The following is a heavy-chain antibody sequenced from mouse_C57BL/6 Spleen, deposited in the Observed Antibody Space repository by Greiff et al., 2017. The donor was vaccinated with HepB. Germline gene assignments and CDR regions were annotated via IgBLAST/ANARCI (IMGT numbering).Heavy chain of an antibody. J-gene: IGHJ3*01. Sequence: DVMLVESGGGLVKPGGSLKLSCAASGFTFSSYAMSWVRQTPEKRLEWVATISDGGSYTYYPDNVKGRFTISRDNAKNNLYLQMSHLKSEDTAMYYCARTDYSNSWFAYWGQGTLVTVSA. CDR2: ISDGGSYT. CDR3: ARTDYSNSWFAY. D-gene: IGHD2-5*01. V-gene: IGHV5-4*03. CDR1: GFTFSSYA.